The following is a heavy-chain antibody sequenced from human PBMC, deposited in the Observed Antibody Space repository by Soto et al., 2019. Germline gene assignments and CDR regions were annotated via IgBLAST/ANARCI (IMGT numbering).Heavy chain of an antibody. Sequence: GSLRLSCAASGFTVSSNYISWVRQAPGKGLEWVSVIYSGGSTYYADSVKGRFTISRDNSKNTLYLQMNSLRAEDTAVYYCAREVPAAIGPGYYYYYVMDVWGQGTTVTVSS. CDR2: IYSGGST. CDR1: GFTVSSNY. D-gene: IGHD2-2*01. CDR3: AREVPAAIGPGYYYYYVMDV. J-gene: IGHJ6*02. V-gene: IGHV3-66*01.